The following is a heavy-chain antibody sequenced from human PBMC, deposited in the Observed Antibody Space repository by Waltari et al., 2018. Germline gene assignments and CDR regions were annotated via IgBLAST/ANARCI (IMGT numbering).Heavy chain of an antibody. J-gene: IGHJ4*02. Sequence: EVQPVESGGGLVQPGGSLRLSCAASGFTFSSYEMNWVRQAPGKGLEWVSYISSSGSTIYYADSVKGRFTISRDNAKNSLYLQMNSLRAEDTAVYYCATSPAVVVPKRDYWGQGTLVTVSS. D-gene: IGHD2-2*01. CDR3: ATSPAVVVPKRDY. V-gene: IGHV3-48*03. CDR2: ISSSGSTI. CDR1: GFTFSSYE.